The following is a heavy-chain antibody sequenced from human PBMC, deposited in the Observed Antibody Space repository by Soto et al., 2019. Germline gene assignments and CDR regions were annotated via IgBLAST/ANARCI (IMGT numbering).Heavy chain of an antibody. CDR2: IIPIFGTA. Sequence: VASVKVSCKASGGTFSSYAISWVRQAPGQGLEWMGGIIPIFGTANYAQKFQGRVTITADESTSTAYMELSSLRSEDTAVYYCANGDYVENYFDYWGQGTLVTVSS. CDR3: ANGDYVENYFDY. D-gene: IGHD4-17*01. CDR1: GGTFSSYA. J-gene: IGHJ4*02. V-gene: IGHV1-69*13.